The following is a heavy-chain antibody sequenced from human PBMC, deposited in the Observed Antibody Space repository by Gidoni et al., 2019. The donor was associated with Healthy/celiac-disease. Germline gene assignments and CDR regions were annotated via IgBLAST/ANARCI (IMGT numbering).Heavy chain of an antibody. D-gene: IGHD3-9*01. CDR3: ARRHELRYFDWALDY. J-gene: IGHJ4*02. V-gene: IGHV5-51*01. CDR1: GYSFTSYW. CDR2: IYPGDSDP. Sequence: EVQLVQTGAEVKKPGESLKISGQGSGYSFTSYWIGWVRQMPGKGLEWLGIIYPGDSDPRYSPSFLGQVTISADQSISTAYLQWSRLKASDTAMYYCARRHELRYFDWALDYWGQGTLVTVSS.